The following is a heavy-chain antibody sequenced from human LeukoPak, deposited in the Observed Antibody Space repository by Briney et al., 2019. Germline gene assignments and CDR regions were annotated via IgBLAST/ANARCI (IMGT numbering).Heavy chain of an antibody. Sequence: GRSLRLSCAASGFTFSSYAMSWVRQAPGKGLEWVSAISGSGGSTYYADSVKGRFTISRDNAKNSLYLQMNSLRAEDTAVYYCARDSCSSTSCYRGDYFDLWGQGTLVTVSS. CDR3: ARDSCSSTSCYRGDYFDL. J-gene: IGHJ4*02. V-gene: IGHV3-23*01. CDR2: ISGSGGST. D-gene: IGHD2-2*02. CDR1: GFTFSSYA.